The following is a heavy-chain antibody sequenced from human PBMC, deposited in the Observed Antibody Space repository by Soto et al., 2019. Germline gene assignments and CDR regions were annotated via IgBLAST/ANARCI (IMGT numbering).Heavy chain of an antibody. CDR2: ISGYNGDT. CDR3: ATNGQPPYYYYGMDV. D-gene: IGHD2-8*01. J-gene: IGHJ6*02. V-gene: IGHV1-18*01. Sequence: QGQLVQSGGEVKKPGASVKVSCKASGYTFTRYGISWVRQAPGQGLEWMGWISGYNGDTKYAQKFQGRVTMTVDTSKTTAYMELRSLTSDDRAVYYCATNGQPPYYYYGMDVWGQGTTVTVSS. CDR1: GYTFTRYG.